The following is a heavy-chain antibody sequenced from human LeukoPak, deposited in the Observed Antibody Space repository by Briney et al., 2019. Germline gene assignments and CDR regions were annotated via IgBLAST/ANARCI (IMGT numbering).Heavy chain of an antibody. CDR3: ARDLIAAAGTYFDY. Sequence: GGSLRPSCAASGFTFSSYAMHWVRQAPGKGLEWVAVISYDGSNKYYADSVKGRFTISRDNSKNTLYLQMNSLRAEDTAVYYCARDLIAAAGTYFDYWGQGTLVTVSS. CDR2: ISYDGSNK. J-gene: IGHJ4*02. CDR1: GFTFSSYA. V-gene: IGHV3-30-3*01. D-gene: IGHD6-13*01.